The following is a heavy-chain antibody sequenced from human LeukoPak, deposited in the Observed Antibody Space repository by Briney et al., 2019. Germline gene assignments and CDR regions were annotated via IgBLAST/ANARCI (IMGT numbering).Heavy chain of an antibody. D-gene: IGHD3-10*01. J-gene: IGHJ4*02. CDR2: ISGSGGST. Sequence: GGSLRLSCAASGFTFSSYAMSWVCQAPGKGLEWVSAISGSGGSTYYADSVKGRFTISRDNSKNTLYLQMNSLRAEDTAVYYCAKAPLSSGSYGSYFDYWGQGTLVTVSS. V-gene: IGHV3-23*01. CDR1: GFTFSSYA. CDR3: AKAPLSSGSYGSYFDY.